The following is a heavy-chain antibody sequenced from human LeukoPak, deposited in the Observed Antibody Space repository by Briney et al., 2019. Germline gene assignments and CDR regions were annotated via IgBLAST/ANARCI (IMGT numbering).Heavy chain of an antibody. J-gene: IGHJ3*02. CDR1: GFTFSAYG. D-gene: IGHD4-17*01. CDR3: AKDPNGDYVGAFDT. Sequence: GGSLRLSCAASGFTFSAYGVTWVRQAPGKGLEWVSSMGVSGDNVHYADSVKGRFAISRDKSKNTLYLQMNSLRAEDAAVYYCAKDPNGDYVGAFDTWGQGTMVIVSS. CDR2: MGVSGDNV. V-gene: IGHV3-23*01.